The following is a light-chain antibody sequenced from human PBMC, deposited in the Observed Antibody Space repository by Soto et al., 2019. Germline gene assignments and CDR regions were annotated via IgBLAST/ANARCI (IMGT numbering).Light chain of an antibody. CDR3: QSYDSSLSGWV. CDR2: GSI. V-gene: IGLV1-40*01. J-gene: IGLJ3*02. CDR1: SSNIGAGFD. Sequence: QSVLTQPPSVSGAPGQRVTISCTGSSSNIGAGFDVHWYQLLPGTAPKLLIYGSINRPSGVPDRFSGSKSGTSASLAITGLQAEDEADYYCQSYDSSLSGWVFGGGTKLTVL.